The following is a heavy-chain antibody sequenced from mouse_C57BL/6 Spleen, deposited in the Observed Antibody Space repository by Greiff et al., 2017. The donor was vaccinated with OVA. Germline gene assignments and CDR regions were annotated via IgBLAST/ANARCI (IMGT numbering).Heavy chain of an antibody. CDR3: ASSYYVGFAY. CDR2: ISYSGST. V-gene: IGHV3-1*01. D-gene: IGHD1-1*01. CDR1: GYSITSGYD. Sequence: DVKLQESGPGMVKPSQSLSLTCTVTGYSITSGYDWHWIRHFPGNKLEWMGYISYSGSTNYNPSLKSRISITHDTSKNHFFLKLNSVTTEDTATYYCASSYYVGFAYWGQGTLVTVSA. J-gene: IGHJ3*01.